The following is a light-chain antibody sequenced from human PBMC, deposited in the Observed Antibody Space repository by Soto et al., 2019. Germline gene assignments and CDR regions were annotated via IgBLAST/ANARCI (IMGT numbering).Light chain of an antibody. CDR2: DAS. V-gene: IGKV1-5*01. J-gene: IGKJ4*01. Sequence: DIQMTQSPSTLSASVGDRVTITCRASQSISSWLAWYQQKPGKAPKLLIYDASSLESGVPSRFSGSGSGTEFPLTISSLQPDDFATYYCQQYNSSPLTFGGGTKVEIK. CDR1: QSISSW. CDR3: QQYNSSPLT.